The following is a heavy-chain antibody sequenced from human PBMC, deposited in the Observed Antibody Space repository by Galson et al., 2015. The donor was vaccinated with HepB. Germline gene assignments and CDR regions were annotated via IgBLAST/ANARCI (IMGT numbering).Heavy chain of an antibody. D-gene: IGHD6-19*01. Sequence: SLRLSCAASGFTFSSYGIHWVRQAPGQGLVWVSRINSDGSSTSYADSVKGRFTISRDNAKNTLYLQMNSLRAEDTAVYYCARKGAVAGTFDYWGQGTLVTVSS. J-gene: IGHJ4*02. CDR1: GFTFSSYG. V-gene: IGHV3-74*01. CDR3: ARKGAVAGTFDY. CDR2: INSDGSST.